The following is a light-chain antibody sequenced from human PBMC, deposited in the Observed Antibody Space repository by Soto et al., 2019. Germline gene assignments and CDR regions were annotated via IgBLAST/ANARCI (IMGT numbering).Light chain of an antibody. V-gene: IGLV1-51*01. J-gene: IGLJ1*01. CDR2: DNN. CDR3: ISYTNRQSYV. CDR1: SSNIGNNY. Sequence: QSALTQSPSVSAAPGQKVTISCSGSSSNIGNNYVSWYQQLPGTAPKLLIYDNNKRPSGIPDRFSGSKSGITASLTISGLQTEDEADYYCISYTNRQSYVFGTGTKLTVL.